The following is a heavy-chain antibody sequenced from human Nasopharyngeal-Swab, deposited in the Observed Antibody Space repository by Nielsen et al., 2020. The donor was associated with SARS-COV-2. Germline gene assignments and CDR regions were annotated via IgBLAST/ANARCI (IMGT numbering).Heavy chain of an antibody. CDR2: ISSSGSYM. D-gene: IGHD2-2*01. CDR3: ASDSRY. J-gene: IGHJ4*02. Sequence: GRSLRLSCAASGFTFSDYTMNWVRQAPGQGLEWVSSISSSGSYMYYTDSVKGRFTMSRDNAKNSLYLQMNSLRTEDTAVYYCASDSRYWGQGTLVTVSS. CDR1: GFTFSDYT. V-gene: IGHV3-21*01.